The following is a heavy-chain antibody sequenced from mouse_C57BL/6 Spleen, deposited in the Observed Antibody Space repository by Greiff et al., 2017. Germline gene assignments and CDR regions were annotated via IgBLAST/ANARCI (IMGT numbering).Heavy chain of an antibody. CDR2: ISDGGSYT. CDR1: GFTFSSYA. D-gene: IGHD1-1*01. CDR3: ARARGYYYGSSPAWFAY. V-gene: IGHV5-4*01. Sequence: EVQLQESGGGLVKPGGSLKLSCAASGFTFSSYAMSWVRQTPEKRLEWVATISDGGSYTYYPDNVKGRFTLSRDNAKNNLYLQMSHLKSEDTAMYYCARARGYYYGSSPAWFAYWGQGTLVTVSA. J-gene: IGHJ3*01.